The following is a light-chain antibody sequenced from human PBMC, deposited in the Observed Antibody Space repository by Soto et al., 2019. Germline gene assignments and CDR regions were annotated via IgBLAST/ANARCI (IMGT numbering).Light chain of an antibody. V-gene: IGKV1-27*01. CDR1: QGISNF. CDR2: AAS. J-gene: IGKJ5*01. Sequence: DIQMTQSPSSLSASVGDRVTITCRASQGISNFLAWYQQKPGKVPKLLIYAASTLQSGVPSRFSGSGSGTDFTLTITSLQPEAVATYYCQKYSSVITFGQGTRLEI. CDR3: QKYSSVIT.